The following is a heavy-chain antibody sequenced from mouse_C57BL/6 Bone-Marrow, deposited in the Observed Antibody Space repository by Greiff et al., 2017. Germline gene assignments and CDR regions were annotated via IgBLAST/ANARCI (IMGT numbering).Heavy chain of an antibody. D-gene: IGHD2-4*01. CDR1: GYTFTSYW. Sequence: VQLQQSGTVLARPGASVKMSCKTSGYTFTSYWMHLVKQRPGQGLEWIGAIYPGNSDTSYNQKFKGKAKLSAVTSASTAYMELSSLTNEDSAVYYCTVYYDYPFAYWGQGTLVTVSA. V-gene: IGHV1-5*01. J-gene: IGHJ3*01. CDR3: TVYYDYPFAY. CDR2: IYPGNSDT.